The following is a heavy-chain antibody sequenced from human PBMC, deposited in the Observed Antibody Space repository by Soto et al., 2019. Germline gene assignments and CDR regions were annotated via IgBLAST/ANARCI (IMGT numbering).Heavy chain of an antibody. J-gene: IGHJ6*02. CDR2: IYYSGST. Sequence: QVQLQESGPGLVKPSQTLSLTCTVSGGSISSGGYYWSWIRQHPGKGLEWIGYIYYSGSTYYNPSLKSRVTISVDTSKNQFSLKLSSVTAADTAVYYCARDPTPLWFGEFGYYYYYGMDVWGQGTTVTVSS. V-gene: IGHV4-31*03. CDR3: ARDPTPLWFGEFGYYYYYGMDV. D-gene: IGHD3-10*01. CDR1: GGSISSGGYY.